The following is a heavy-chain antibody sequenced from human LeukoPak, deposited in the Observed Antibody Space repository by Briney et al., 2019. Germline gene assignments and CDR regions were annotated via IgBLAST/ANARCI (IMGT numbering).Heavy chain of an antibody. CDR3: AKAGIAVPATPEY. CDR1: GFTFSTNW. CDR2: INRDETEK. J-gene: IGHJ4*02. V-gene: IGHV3-7*03. D-gene: IGHD6-19*01. Sequence: GGSLRLSCAASGFTFSTNWMGWVRQAPGKGLEWVATINRDETEKYYVDSVKGRFTISRDNTWDSLYLQMNSLRAEDTAVYYCAKAGIAVPATPEYCGQGTQVTVSS.